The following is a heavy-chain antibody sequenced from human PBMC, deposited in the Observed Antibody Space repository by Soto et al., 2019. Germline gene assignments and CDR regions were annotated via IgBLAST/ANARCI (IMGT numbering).Heavy chain of an antibody. CDR2: IYYSGST. V-gene: IGHV4-30-4*01. J-gene: IGHJ3*02. D-gene: IGHD3-22*01. CDR1: GGSISSGDYY. Sequence: SETLSLTCTVSGGSISSGDYYWSWIRQPPGKGLEWIGYIYYSGSTYYNPSLKSRVTISVDTSKNQFSLKLSSVTAADTAVYYCAGGITMIVVEKFIPGGDAFDIWGQGTMVTVSS. CDR3: AGGITMIVVEKFIPGGDAFDI.